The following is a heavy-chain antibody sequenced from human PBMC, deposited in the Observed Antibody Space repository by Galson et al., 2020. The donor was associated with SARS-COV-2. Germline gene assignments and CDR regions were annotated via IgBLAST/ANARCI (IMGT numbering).Heavy chain of an antibody. CDR1: GGSFSSYY. Sequence: DTLSLTCAVYGGSFSSYYWSWIRQPPRKGLEWSGELNHSGSTKYNPSLKNRVTISIDTSKNQFSLKLSTVSAADAAVYYCAGALREGNMTFVVLGYYYYKDVWGKGATGTIAS. J-gene: IGHJ6*03. CDR2: LNHSGST. CDR3: AGALREGNMTFVVLGYYYYKDV. V-gene: IGHV4-34*01. D-gene: IGHD2-21*01.